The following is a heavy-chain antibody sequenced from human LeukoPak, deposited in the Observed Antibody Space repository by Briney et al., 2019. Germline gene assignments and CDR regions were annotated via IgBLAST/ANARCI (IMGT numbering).Heavy chain of an antibody. V-gene: IGHV3-33*06. CDR2: IWYDGSNK. D-gene: IGHD3-10*01. Sequence: GRSLRLSCAASGFTFSSYGMHWVRQAPGKGLEWVAVIWYDGSNKYYADSVKGRFTISRDNSKNTLYLQMNSLRAEDTAVYYCAKDRVTMVRGVTDFDYWGQGTLVTVSS. CDR3: AKDRVTMVRGVTDFDY. J-gene: IGHJ4*02. CDR1: GFTFSSYG.